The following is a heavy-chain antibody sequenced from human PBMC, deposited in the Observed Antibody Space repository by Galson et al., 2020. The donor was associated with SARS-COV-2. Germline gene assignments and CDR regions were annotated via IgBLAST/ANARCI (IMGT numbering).Heavy chain of an antibody. J-gene: IGHJ3*02. CDR1: GGSIRSSNR. Sequence: SETLSLTCAASGGSIRSSNRWSWGRQPPRKGQVWTGELYHSRSTNHNASLKSRVTISDDKSKNQFSLKLSSVTAADTAVYFCARDRAVNYDIGSGSNNAFDIWGQGTMVAVSS. D-gene: IGHD3-3*01. CDR2: LYHSRST. CDR3: ARDRAVNYDIGSGSNNAFDI. V-gene: IGHV4-4*02.